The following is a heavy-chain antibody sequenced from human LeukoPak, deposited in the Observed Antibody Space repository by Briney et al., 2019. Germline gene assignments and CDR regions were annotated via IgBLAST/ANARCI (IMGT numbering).Heavy chain of an antibody. CDR2: ISAYNGNT. CDR3: AREVTRYYDILTGQLPHNWFDP. V-gene: IGHV1-18*01. J-gene: IGHJ5*02. D-gene: IGHD3-9*01. CDR1: GYTFTSYG. Sequence: ASVKVSCKASGYTFTSYGISWVRQAPGQGLEWMGWISAYNGNTNYAQKLQGRVTMTTDTSTSTAYMELRSLRSDDTAVYYCAREVTRYYDILTGQLPHNWFDPWGQGTLVTVSS.